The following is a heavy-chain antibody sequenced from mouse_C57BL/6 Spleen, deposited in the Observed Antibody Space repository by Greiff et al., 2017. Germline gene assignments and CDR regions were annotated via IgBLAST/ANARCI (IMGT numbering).Heavy chain of an antibody. Sequence: QVQLQQPGAELVRPGTSVKLSCKASGYTFTSYWMHWVKQRPGQGLEWIGVIDPSDSYTNYNQKFKGKSTLAVDTSSSTAYMQLSSLTSEDSAVYYCAIALHYYGSSYYAMDYWGQGTSVTVSS. J-gene: IGHJ4*01. D-gene: IGHD1-1*01. CDR3: AIALHYYGSSYYAMDY. V-gene: IGHV1-59*01. CDR2: IDPSDSYT. CDR1: GYTFTSYW.